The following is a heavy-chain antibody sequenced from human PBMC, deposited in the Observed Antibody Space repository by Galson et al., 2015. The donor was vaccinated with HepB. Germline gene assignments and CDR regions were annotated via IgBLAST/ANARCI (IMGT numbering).Heavy chain of an antibody. J-gene: IGHJ6*02. Sequence: SLRLSCAASGFTFSSYGMHWVRQAPGKGLEWVAVISYDGSNKYYADSVKGRFTISRDNSKNTLYLQMNSLRAEDTAVYYCAKDTGCSGGSCYSYLYYYYGMDVWGQGTTVTVSS. CDR3: AKDTGCSGGSCYSYLYYYYGMDV. V-gene: IGHV3-30*18. CDR1: GFTFSSYG. D-gene: IGHD2-15*01. CDR2: ISYDGSNK.